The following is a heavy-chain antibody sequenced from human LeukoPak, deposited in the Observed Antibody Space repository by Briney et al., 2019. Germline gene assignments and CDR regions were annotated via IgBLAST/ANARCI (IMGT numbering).Heavy chain of an antibody. CDR2: ISSSGSTI. D-gene: IGHD1-7*01. Sequence: GGSLRLSCAASGFTFSDYYMSWIRQAPGKGLEWVSYISSSGSTIYYADSVKGRFTISRDNAKNSLYLQMNSLRAEDTAVYYCARSVITGTTFADYWGQGTLVTVSS. V-gene: IGHV3-11*04. J-gene: IGHJ4*02. CDR3: ARSVITGTTFADY. CDR1: GFTFSDYY.